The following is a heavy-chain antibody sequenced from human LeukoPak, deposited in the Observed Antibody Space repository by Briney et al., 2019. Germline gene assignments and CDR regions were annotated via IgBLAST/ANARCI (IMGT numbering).Heavy chain of an antibody. J-gene: IGHJ4*02. CDR1: GYSISSGYY. D-gene: IGHD3-10*01. CDR3: ARVRYGSGIPRD. Sequence: SETLSLTCTVSGYSISSGYYWSWIRQPAGKGLEWIGRIYTSGSTNYNPSLKSRVTISVDTSKNQFSLKLSSVTAADTAVYYCARVRYGSGIPRDWGQGTLVTVSS. CDR2: IYTSGST. V-gene: IGHV4-61*02.